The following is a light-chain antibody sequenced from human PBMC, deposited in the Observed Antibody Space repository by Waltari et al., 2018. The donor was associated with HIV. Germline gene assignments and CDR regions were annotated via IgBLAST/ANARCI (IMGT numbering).Light chain of an antibody. CDR1: SSNIGSNY. CDR3: AAWDGSLSGRV. Sequence: QSVLTQPPSASGTPGQRVTISCSGSSSNIGSNYVYWYQQLPGPAPKLLIYRKNLRPAGVPDRFSGSKSGTSASRAISGLRSEDEAAYYCAAWDGSLSGRVFGGGTKLTVL. CDR2: RKN. V-gene: IGLV1-47*01. J-gene: IGLJ3*02.